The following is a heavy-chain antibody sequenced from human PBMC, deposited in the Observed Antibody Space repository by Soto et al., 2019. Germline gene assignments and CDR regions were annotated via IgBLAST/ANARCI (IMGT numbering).Heavy chain of an antibody. D-gene: IGHD2-8*01. V-gene: IGHV3-30-3*01. CDR2: ISYDGSNK. CDR1: GFTFSSYA. CDR3: XXXXXDGXXXXXXVXLRYGMDV. J-gene: IGHJ6*02. Sequence: QVQLVESGGGVVQPGRSLRLSCAASGFTFSSYAMHWVRQAPGKGLEWVAVISYDGSNKYYADSVKGRFTISRDNSKNXXXXXXXXXXAXXXXXXXXXXXXXDGXXXXXXVXLRYGMDVWGQGTTVTVSS.